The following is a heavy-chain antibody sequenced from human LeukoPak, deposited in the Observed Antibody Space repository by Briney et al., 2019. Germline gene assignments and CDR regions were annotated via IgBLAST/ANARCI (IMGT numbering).Heavy chain of an antibody. CDR1: GGSFSGYY. J-gene: IGHJ5*02. Sequence: SETLSLTSAVYGGSFSGYYWSWIRQPPGKGLEWIGEINHSGSTNYNPSLKNRVTISVDTSKNQFSLKLSSVTAADTAVYYCARRKRSGCSSTSCLLNWFDPWGQGTLVTVSS. CDR2: INHSGST. V-gene: IGHV4-34*01. CDR3: ARRKRSGCSSTSCLLNWFDP. D-gene: IGHD2-2*01.